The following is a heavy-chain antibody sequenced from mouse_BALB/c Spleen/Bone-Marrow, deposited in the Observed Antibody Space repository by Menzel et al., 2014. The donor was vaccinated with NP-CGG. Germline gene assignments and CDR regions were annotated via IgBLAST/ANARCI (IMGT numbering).Heavy chain of an antibody. Sequence: EVMLVESGGGLVQPGGSRKLSCAASGFTFSGFGMHWVRQAPEKGLEWVAYISRGSSTIYYADTVKGRFTISRDNPKNTLFLQMTSLRSEDTAVYYCARSGITTGSYWYFDIWGAGTTVTVSS. V-gene: IGHV5-17*02. CDR1: GFTFSGFG. D-gene: IGHD1-1*01. J-gene: IGHJ1*01. CDR3: ARSGITTGSYWYFDI. CDR2: ISRGSSTI.